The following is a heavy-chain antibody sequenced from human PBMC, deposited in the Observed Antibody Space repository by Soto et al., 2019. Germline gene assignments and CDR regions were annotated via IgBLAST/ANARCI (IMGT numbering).Heavy chain of an antibody. CDR3: ASAAVTGTAGLDF. D-gene: IGHD6-19*01. J-gene: IGHJ4*02. CDR1: GYTFSGFY. Sequence: ASVRVSCKASGYTFSGFYMHWVRQAPGQGLEWMGWINPSNGGTKYAEKFQGRVTMTRDTSIRTAYVELSRLTSDDTAVYYCASAAVTGTAGLDFWAQGPLVPVPS. CDR2: INPSNGGT. V-gene: IGHV1-2*02.